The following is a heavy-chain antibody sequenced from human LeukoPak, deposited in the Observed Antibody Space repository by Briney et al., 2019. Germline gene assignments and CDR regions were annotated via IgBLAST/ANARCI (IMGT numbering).Heavy chain of an antibody. J-gene: IGHJ3*02. V-gene: IGHV1-2*02. CDR1: GYTFTDYY. CDR3: ARSMGRIAAAGTPDIFDI. D-gene: IGHD6-13*01. Sequence: GASVKVSCKASGYTFTDYYMHWVRQAPGQGLEWMGWINPHSGDTNYAQKFQGRVSMTRDTSISTAYMELSRLRSDDTAVYYCARSMGRIAAAGTPDIFDIWGQGTMVTVPS. CDR2: INPHSGDT.